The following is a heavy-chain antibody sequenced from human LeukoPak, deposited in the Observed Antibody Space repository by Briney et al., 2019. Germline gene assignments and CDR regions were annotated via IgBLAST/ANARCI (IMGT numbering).Heavy chain of an antibody. CDR2: IYYSGST. Sequence: SETLSLTCTVSGGSISSYYWSCIRQPPRKGLEWIGYIYYSGSTNYNPSLKSRVTISVDTSKNQFSLKLSSVTAADTAVYYCARGSSSIMVYYYGMDVWGQGTTVTVSS. CDR3: ARGSSSIMVYYYGMDV. D-gene: IGHD6-13*01. V-gene: IGHV4-59*01. CDR1: GGSISSYY. J-gene: IGHJ6*02.